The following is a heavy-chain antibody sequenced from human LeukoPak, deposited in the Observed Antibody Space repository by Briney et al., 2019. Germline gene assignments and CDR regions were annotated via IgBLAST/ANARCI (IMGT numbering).Heavy chain of an antibody. CDR3: AREDDYYGSGSYYKDGYYYYYGMDV. Sequence: ASVKVSCKASGYTFTGYYMHWVRQAPGQGLEWMGWINPNIGGANYTQKFQGRVTMTRDTSISTAYMELSRLRSDDSAVYYCAREDDYYGSGSYYKDGYYYYYGMDVWGQGTTVTV. CDR1: GYTFTGYY. CDR2: INPNIGGA. V-gene: IGHV1-2*02. J-gene: IGHJ6*02. D-gene: IGHD3-10*01.